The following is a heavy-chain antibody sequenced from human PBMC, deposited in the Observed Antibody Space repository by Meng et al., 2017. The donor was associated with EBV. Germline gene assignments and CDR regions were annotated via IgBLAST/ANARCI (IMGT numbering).Heavy chain of an antibody. Sequence: QVQLVQSGAQVKRPGSAVMVPCKTSGGTFRSDAVSWVRQAPGQGLEWMGGLIPMSDAPHYAQKFQGRVTMTADESTNTHYMDLSGLRFEDTAVYYCASESGRGFTPDYWGQGTLVTVSS. V-gene: IGHV1-69*01. D-gene: IGHD3-10*01. CDR3: ASESGRGFTPDY. CDR1: GGTFRSDA. CDR2: LIPMSDAP. J-gene: IGHJ4*02.